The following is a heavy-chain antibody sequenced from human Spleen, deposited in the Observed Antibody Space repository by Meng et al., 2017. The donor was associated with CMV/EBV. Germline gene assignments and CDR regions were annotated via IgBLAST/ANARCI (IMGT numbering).Heavy chain of an antibody. CDR2: IRYDGSNK. V-gene: IGHV3-30*02. D-gene: IGHD3-22*01. CDR3: AKSITMIVVVRGYFDY. Sequence: GESLKISCAASGFTFSSYGMHWVRQAPGKGLEWVAFIRYDGSNKYYADSVKGRFTISRDNSKNTLYLQMNSLRAEDTAVYYCAKSITMIVVVRGYFDYWGQGTLVTVSS. J-gene: IGHJ4*02. CDR1: GFTFSSYG.